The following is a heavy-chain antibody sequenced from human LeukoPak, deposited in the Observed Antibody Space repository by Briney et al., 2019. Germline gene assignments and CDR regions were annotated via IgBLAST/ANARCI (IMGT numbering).Heavy chain of an antibody. J-gene: IGHJ6*02. Sequence: GASVKVSCMASGYTFTSYYMRWVRQAPGQRLEWMGIIKLSVGRTSYAQKLQGKDTMTSDTSTSTVYMELSSLRSEDTAVYYCARDDRVITMVRGVKDYYGMDVWGQGTTVTVSS. CDR3: ARDDRVITMVRGVKDYYGMDV. CDR2: IKLSVGRT. D-gene: IGHD3-10*01. CDR1: GYTFTSYY. V-gene: IGHV1-46*01.